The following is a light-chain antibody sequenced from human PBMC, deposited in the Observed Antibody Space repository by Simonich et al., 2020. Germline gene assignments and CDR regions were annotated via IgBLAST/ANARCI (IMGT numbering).Light chain of an antibody. CDR3: QQYYSTPYT. CDR2: VAS. CDR1: QRVLYSSNNKNY. Sequence: DIVMTQSPDSLAVSLGERATINCKSRQRVLYSSNNKNYLAWYQQKPGKPPKLLIYVASTRESVVPDRFSGSGSGTDFTLTISRLQAEDVAVYYCQQYYSTPYTFGQGTKLEIK. V-gene: IGKV4-1*01. J-gene: IGKJ2*01.